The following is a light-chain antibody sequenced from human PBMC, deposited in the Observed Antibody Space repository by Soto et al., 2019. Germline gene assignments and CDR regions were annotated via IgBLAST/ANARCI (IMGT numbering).Light chain of an antibody. Sequence: QSVLTQPPSASGSPGQSVTISCTGTSSDVSGYNYVSWYQQHPGKAPKLIIYEVTKRPSGVPDRFSGSQSGNTASLTVSGLLAEDEADYYVSSHAGIINVVFGGGTQLTVL. CDR1: SSDVSGYNY. CDR3: SSHAGIINVV. V-gene: IGLV2-8*01. CDR2: EVT. J-gene: IGLJ3*02.